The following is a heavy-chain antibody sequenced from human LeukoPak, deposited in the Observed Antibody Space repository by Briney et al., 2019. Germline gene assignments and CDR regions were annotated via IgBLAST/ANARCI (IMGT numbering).Heavy chain of an antibody. J-gene: IGHJ3*02. V-gene: IGHV4-59*12. CDR1: GDSISSYY. CDR2: ISYSGRT. CDR3: ARDANAFDI. Sequence: SETLSLTCTVSGDSISSYYWSWIRQPPGKGLEWIGYISYSGRTNYNPSLRSRVTISIDTSRNQFSLKLRSVTAADTAVYYCARDANAFDIWGQGTMVTVSS.